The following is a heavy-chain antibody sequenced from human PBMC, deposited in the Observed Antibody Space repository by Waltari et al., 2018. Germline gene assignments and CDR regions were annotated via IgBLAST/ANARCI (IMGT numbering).Heavy chain of an antibody. CDR3: ARDSPSMIVVETYYYYGMDV. CDR1: GFTFSSYS. J-gene: IGHJ6*02. Sequence: EVQLVESGGGLVQPGGSLRLSCAASGFTFSSYSMNGVRQHPGKGRVWVSYISSSSSTISYADSVKGRFTISRDNAKNSLYLQMNSLRAEDTAVYYCARDSPSMIVVETYYYYGMDVWGQGTTVTVSS. D-gene: IGHD3-22*01. CDR2: ISSSSSTI. V-gene: IGHV3-48*01.